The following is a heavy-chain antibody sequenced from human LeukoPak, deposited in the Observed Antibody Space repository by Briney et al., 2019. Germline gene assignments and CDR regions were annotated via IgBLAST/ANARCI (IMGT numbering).Heavy chain of an antibody. CDR3: AKDGDCSSTSCHYYYGMDV. D-gene: IGHD2-2*03. CDR1: GFTFSSYG. J-gene: IGHJ6*02. Sequence: PGGSLRLSCAASGFTFSSYGMHWVRQAPGKGLEWVAVIWYDGSNKYYADSVKGRFTISRDNSKNTLYLQMNSLRAEDTAVYYCAKDGDCSSTSCHYYYGMDVWGQGTTVTVSS. CDR2: IWYDGSNK. V-gene: IGHV3-30*02.